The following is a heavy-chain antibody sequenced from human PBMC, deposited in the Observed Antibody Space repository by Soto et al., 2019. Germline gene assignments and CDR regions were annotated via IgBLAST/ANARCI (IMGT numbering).Heavy chain of an antibody. CDR3: ARDDTGSMDV. Sequence: GGSLRLSCAASGFTFSDYYMNWIRQAPGKVLKWVSYISHSGSTIYYASSVKGRFTISRDNVKNSLYLQMNSLRAEDTAMYYCARDDTGSMDVWGQGTTVTVSS. J-gene: IGHJ6*02. CDR2: ISHSGSTI. D-gene: IGHD2-8*02. CDR1: GFTFSDYY. V-gene: IGHV3-11*01.